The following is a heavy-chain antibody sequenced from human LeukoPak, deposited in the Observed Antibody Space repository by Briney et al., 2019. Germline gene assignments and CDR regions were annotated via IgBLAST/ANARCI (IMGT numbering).Heavy chain of an antibody. V-gene: IGHV5-51*01. D-gene: IGHD3-22*01. CDR2: IYPGDSDT. Sequence: GESLKISCKGSGYSFTSYWIGWVRQMPGKGLEWMGIIYPGDSDTRYSPSFQGQVTISADKSISTAYLQWSSLKASDTAMYYYARMLPSVVVIPYYFDYWGQGTLVTVSS. J-gene: IGHJ4*02. CDR3: ARMLPSVVVIPYYFDY. CDR1: GYSFTSYW.